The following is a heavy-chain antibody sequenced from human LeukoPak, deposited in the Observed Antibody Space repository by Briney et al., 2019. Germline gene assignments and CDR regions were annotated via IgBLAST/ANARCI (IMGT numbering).Heavy chain of an antibody. CDR3: AREAVAGDFDY. Sequence: SGXXXXSYAMHWVRQAPGKGLEYVSAISSNGGSTYYANSVKGRFTISRDNSKNTLYLQMGSLRAEDMAVYYCAREAVAGDFDYWGQGTLVTVSS. CDR1: GXXXXSYA. V-gene: IGHV3-64*01. D-gene: IGHD6-19*01. CDR2: ISSNGGST. J-gene: IGHJ4*02.